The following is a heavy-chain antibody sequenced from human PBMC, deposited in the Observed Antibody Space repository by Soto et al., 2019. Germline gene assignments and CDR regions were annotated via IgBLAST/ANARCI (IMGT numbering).Heavy chain of an antibody. V-gene: IGHV3-23*01. CDR3: AKDHRGGLAARDFDY. J-gene: IGHJ4*02. CDR1: GFTFGSYA. Sequence: WGSLRLSCAASGFTFGSYAIILFRHSPLKGLEWVSGISGSGSSTYYADSVKGQFTISRDNSKNTLYLQMNSLRAEDTAVYYCAKDHRGGLAARDFDYWGQGTLVTVSS. CDR2: ISGSGSST. D-gene: IGHD6-6*01.